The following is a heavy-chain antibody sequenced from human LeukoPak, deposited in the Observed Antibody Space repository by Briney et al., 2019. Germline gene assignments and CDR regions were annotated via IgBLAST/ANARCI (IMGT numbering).Heavy chain of an antibody. D-gene: IGHD3-3*01. J-gene: IGHJ4*02. CDR2: ISYDGSNK. CDR1: GFTFSSYG. Sequence: GGSLRLSCAASGFTFSSYGMHWVRQAPGKGLEWVAVISYDGSNKYYADSVKGRFTISRDNSKNTLYLQMNSLRAEDTAVYYCAKGLFKSYWGQGTLVTVSS. V-gene: IGHV3-30*18. CDR3: AKGLFKSY.